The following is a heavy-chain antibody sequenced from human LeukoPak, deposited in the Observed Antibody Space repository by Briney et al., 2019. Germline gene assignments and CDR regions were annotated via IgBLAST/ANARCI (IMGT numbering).Heavy chain of an antibody. CDR1: GGSFSGYY. Sequence: PSETLFLTCAVYGGSFSGYYWSWIRQPPGKGLEWIGEINHSGSTNYNPSLKSRVTISVDTSKNQFSLKLSSVTAADTAVYYCARGGPMYYDFWSGPQGVGYFDYWGQGTLVTVSS. D-gene: IGHD3-3*01. V-gene: IGHV4-34*01. J-gene: IGHJ4*02. CDR2: INHSGST. CDR3: ARGGPMYYDFWSGPQGVGYFDY.